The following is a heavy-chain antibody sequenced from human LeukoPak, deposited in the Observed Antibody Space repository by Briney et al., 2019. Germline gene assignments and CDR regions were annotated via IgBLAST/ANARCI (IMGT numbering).Heavy chain of an antibody. CDR2: ITGSGGNT. CDR3: AKWGDYDVLTGYYVSDY. J-gene: IGHJ4*02. D-gene: IGHD3-9*01. CDR1: GFTFSNYA. V-gene: IGHV3-23*01. Sequence: GSLRLSCAASGFTFSNYAMSWVRQAPGKGLEWVSAITGSGGNTYYADSVKGRFTISRDNSKNTVFLQMNSPRAEDTAVYYCAKWGDYDVLTGYYVSDYWGQGTLVTVSS.